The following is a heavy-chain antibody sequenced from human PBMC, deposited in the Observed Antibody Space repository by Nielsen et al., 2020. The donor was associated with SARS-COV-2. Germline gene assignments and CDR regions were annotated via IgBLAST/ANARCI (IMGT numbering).Heavy chain of an antibody. CDR1: GGSISSYY. J-gene: IGHJ4*02. Sequence: SETLSLTCTVSGGSISSYYWSWIRQPPGKGLEWIGYIYYSGSTYYNPSLKSRVTISVDTSKNQFSLKLSSVTAADTAVYYCARVSSYGYVSPYYFDYWGQGTLVTVSS. V-gene: IGHV4-59*12. CDR2: IYYSGST. CDR3: ARVSSYGYVSPYYFDY. D-gene: IGHD5-18*01.